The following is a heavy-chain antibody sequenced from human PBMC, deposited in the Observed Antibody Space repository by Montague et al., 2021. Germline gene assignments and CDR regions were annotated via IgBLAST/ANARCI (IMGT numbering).Heavy chain of an antibody. D-gene: IGHD3-10*01. V-gene: IGHV4-59*12. CDR1: GGSIIHSH. J-gene: IGHJ5*02. Sequence: SETLSLTCTVSGGSIIHSHWSWVRQPPGKGLEWLGHIIYGGTTSYNPSLKSRVTMSIDTSTNQFSLKLSYVTAADTAVYYCAKQDYFVPGNSYKGFDPWGQGILVTVSS. CDR3: AKQDYFVPGNSYKGFDP. CDR2: IIYGGTT.